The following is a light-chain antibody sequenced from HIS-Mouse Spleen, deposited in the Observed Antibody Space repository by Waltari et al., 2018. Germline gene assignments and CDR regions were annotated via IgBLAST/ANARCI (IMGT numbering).Light chain of an antibody. V-gene: IGLV1-44*01. Sequence: QSVLTQPPSASGTPGRRVTISCSGSSSNLGSNTVNWYQQLPGTAPKLLIYSNNQRPSGVPDRFSGSKSGTSASLAISGLQSEDEADYYCAAWDDSLNGWVFGGGTKLTVL. J-gene: IGLJ3*02. CDR1: SSNLGSNT. CDR3: AAWDDSLNGWV. CDR2: SNN.